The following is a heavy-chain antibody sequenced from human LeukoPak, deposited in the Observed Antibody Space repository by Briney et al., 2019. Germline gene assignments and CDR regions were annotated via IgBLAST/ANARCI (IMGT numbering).Heavy chain of an antibody. CDR2: IKEDGSEK. J-gene: IGHJ4*02. CDR3: GTVAAGYYFDN. D-gene: IGHD3-9*01. CDR1: GFTFSAYW. V-gene: IGHV3-7*05. Sequence: PGGSLRLSCAASGFTFSAYWMKWVRQAPGKGLEWVANIKEDGSEKSYVESVKGRFTISRDNTKKSLYLQMNSLRAEDTALYYCGTVAAGYYFDNWGQGTLVTVSS.